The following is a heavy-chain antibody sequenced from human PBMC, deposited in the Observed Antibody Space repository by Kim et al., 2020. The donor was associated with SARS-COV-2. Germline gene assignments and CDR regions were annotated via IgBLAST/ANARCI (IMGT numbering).Heavy chain of an antibody. CDR1: GFTFNNYA. J-gene: IGHJ5*02. D-gene: IGHD3-10*01. CDR3: AGGEFYPNWFDP. Sequence: GGSLRLSCAGSGFTFNNYAMSWVRQAPGKGLEWVSTISAGGGVTHYTDSVEGRFTISRDNSKNTVYLQMNSLRVDDTAVYYCAGGEFYPNWFDPWGQGTLVTVSS. V-gene: IGHV3-23*01. CDR2: ISAGGGVT.